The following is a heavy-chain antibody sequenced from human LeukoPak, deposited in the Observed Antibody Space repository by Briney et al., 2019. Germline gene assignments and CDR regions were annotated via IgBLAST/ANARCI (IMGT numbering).Heavy chain of an antibody. CDR1: GGSISSYY. D-gene: IGHD1-26*01. V-gene: IGHV4-59*05. CDR3: ARGASPSGAFDI. J-gene: IGHJ3*02. CDR2: IYYSGST. Sequence: PSETLSLTCTVSGGSISSYYWSWIRQPPGKGLEWIGSIYYSGSTYYNPSLKSRVTISVDTSKNQFSLKLSSVTAADTAVYYCARGASPSGAFDIWGQGTMVTVSS.